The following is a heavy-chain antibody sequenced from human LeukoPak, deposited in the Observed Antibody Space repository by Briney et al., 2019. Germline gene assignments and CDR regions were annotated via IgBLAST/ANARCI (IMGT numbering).Heavy chain of an antibody. V-gene: IGHV1-18*01. CDR2: ISAHNGNT. CDR3: ARGYSAIFGVVTSDY. Sequence: ASVKVSCKASGYTFSSYGITWVRQAPGQGLEWMGWISAHNGNTNYAQNLQGRVTMTTDTSTSTAYMELRSLRSDDTAVYYCARGYSAIFGVVTSDYWGQGTLVTVSS. CDR1: GYTFSSYG. D-gene: IGHD3-3*01. J-gene: IGHJ4*02.